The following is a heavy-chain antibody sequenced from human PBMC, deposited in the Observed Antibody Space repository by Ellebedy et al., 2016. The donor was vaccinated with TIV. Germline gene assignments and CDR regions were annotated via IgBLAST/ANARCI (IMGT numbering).Heavy chain of an antibody. CDR1: GFTFSSYD. V-gene: IGHV3-13*01. Sequence: PGGSLRLSCAASGFTFSSYDMHRVRQGSGNGLEWVSSIGAAGDTCYAGFVKGRVAISRENAKNSLYLQLNNVRVGDTAVYYCARATAGFDYWGQGTLVTVSS. CDR2: IGAAGDT. CDR3: ARATAGFDY. J-gene: IGHJ4*02. D-gene: IGHD1-14*01.